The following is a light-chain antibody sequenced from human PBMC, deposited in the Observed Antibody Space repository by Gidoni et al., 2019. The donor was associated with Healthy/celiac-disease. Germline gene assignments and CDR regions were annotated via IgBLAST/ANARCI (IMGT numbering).Light chain of an antibody. CDR1: QGISNY. Sequence: DIQMTQSPSSLSASVGDRVTITCRASQGISNYLAWYQQKPGKVPKLLIYAASTLQSGVPSRFSGSGSGTDFTLTISSLQPEYVATYYCQKYNSAPFFTFGPGTKVDIK. CDR3: QKYNSAPFFT. V-gene: IGKV1-27*01. CDR2: AAS. J-gene: IGKJ3*01.